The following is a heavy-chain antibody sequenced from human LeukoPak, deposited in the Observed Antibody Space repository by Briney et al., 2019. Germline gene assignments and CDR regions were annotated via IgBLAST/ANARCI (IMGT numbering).Heavy chain of an antibody. Sequence: PSETLSLTCAVSGYSISSGYYWGWIRQPSGEGLEWIGSIYHGGSTYYNPSLKSRVTISVDTSKNQFSLKLSSVTAADTAVYYCARYSTVTTYDAFDIWGQGTMVTVSS. CDR2: IYHGGST. J-gene: IGHJ3*02. CDR3: ARYSTVTTYDAFDI. D-gene: IGHD4-17*01. V-gene: IGHV4-38-2*01. CDR1: GYSISSGYY.